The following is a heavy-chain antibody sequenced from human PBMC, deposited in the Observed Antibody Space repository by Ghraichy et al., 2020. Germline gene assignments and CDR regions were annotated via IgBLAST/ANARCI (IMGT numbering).Heavy chain of an antibody. CDR2: IYYSGST. Sequence: SETLSLTCTVSGGSISSYYWSWIRQPPGKGLEWIGYIYYSGSTNYNPSLKSRVTISVDTSKNQFSLKLSSVTAADTAVYYCARYLLGAFVDKNWFDPWGQGTLVTVSS. CDR3: ARYLLGAFVDKNWFDP. D-gene: IGHD3-16*01. CDR1: GGSISSYY. J-gene: IGHJ5*02. V-gene: IGHV4-59*01.